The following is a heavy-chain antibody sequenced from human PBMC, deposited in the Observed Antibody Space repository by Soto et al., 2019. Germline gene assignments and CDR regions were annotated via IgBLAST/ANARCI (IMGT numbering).Heavy chain of an antibody. Sequence: SETLSLTCTVSGGSISSYYWSWIRQPPGKGLEWIGYIYYSGSTNYNPSLKSRVTISADTSKNQFSLKLSSVTAADTAVYYCAREGDSSGYYNYFDYWGQGTLVTVSS. V-gene: IGHV4-59*01. J-gene: IGHJ4*02. CDR3: AREGDSSGYYNYFDY. CDR1: GGSISSYY. CDR2: IYYSGST. D-gene: IGHD3-22*01.